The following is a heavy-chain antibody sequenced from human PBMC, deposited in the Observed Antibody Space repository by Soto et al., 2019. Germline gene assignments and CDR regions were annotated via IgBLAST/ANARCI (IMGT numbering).Heavy chain of an antibody. D-gene: IGHD6-19*01. V-gene: IGHV3-23*01. CDR3: ANGGYSSGWYAAAAFDI. CDR1: GFTFSSYA. CDR2: ISGSGGST. J-gene: IGHJ3*02. Sequence: GGSLRLSCAASGFTFSSYAMSWVRQATGKGLEWVSAISGSGGSTYYADSVKGRFTISRDNSKNTLYLQMNSLRAEDTAVYYCANGGYSSGWYAAAAFDILGQGTMLTVSS.